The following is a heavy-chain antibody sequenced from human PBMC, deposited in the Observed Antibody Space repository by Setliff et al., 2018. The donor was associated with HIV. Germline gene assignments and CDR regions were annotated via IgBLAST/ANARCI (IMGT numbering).Heavy chain of an antibody. V-gene: IGHV3-7*01. J-gene: IGHJ4*02. Sequence: PGGSLRLSCAASGFTLSSYWMSWVRQAPGKGLEWVANIKQDGTATNYVDSVKGRFTISRDNAKNSLYLQMNSLRAEDTAVYYCTKDHLSGWASDCWGQGTLVTVSS. CDR1: GFTLSSYW. D-gene: IGHD6-19*01. CDR2: IKQDGTAT. CDR3: TKDHLSGWASDC.